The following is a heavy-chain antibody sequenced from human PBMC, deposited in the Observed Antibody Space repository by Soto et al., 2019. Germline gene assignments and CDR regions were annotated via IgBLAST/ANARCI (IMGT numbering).Heavy chain of an antibody. CDR3: AAGGGLPRYY. D-gene: IGHD5-12*01. V-gene: IGHV4-30-2*01. CDR2: IYNRGCT. CDR1: GGSISSGGYS. J-gene: IGHJ4*02. Sequence: QLQLQESGSGLVKPSQTLSLTCAVSGGSISSGGYSWSWIRQPPGKGLEWIGYIYNRGCTYYNPSRKSCVTISVDRSKHQFSLKLSSVTAADTAVYYCAAGGGLPRYYWGQGTLVTVSS.